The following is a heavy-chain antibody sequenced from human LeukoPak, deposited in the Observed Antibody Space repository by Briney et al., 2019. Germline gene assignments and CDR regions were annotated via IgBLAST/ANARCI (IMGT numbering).Heavy chain of an antibody. CDR3: ARGLRGGLRPLGYFDY. CDR1: GYTFTSYG. J-gene: IGHJ4*02. V-gene: IGHV1-18*01. CDR2: ITVHNGNT. Sequence: ASVKVSCKASGYTFTSYGISWVGQAPGQGLEWMGWITVHNGNTNYAQKLQGRVTMTTDTSTSTVYMELRSLRSDDTAVYYCARGLRGGLRPLGYFDYWGQGTLVTVSS. D-gene: IGHD3-16*01.